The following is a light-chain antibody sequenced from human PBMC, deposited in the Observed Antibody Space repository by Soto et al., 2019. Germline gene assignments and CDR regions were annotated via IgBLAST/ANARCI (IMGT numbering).Light chain of an antibody. CDR3: QHYGGSPIT. CDR2: GAS. CDR1: QTINNN. J-gene: IGKJ5*01. Sequence: VMTQAPATLSVSPGERATLSCRASQTINNNVAWYQLKDGQVPRLVIYGASTRATDIPARFSGSGSGTDFTLTISRLGPEDFALYYCQHYGGSPITFGQGTRLEIK. V-gene: IGKV3-15*01.